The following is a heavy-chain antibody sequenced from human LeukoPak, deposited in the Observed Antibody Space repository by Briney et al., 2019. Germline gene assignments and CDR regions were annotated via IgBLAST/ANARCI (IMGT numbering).Heavy chain of an antibody. CDR3: ARPIAARPNWFDP. V-gene: IGHV1-2*02. CDR2: INPNSGGT. J-gene: IGHJ5*02. Sequence: ASVKVSCKASGYTFTGYYMHWVRQAPGQGLEWMGWINPNSGGTNYAQKFQGRVTMTRDTSISTAYMELSRLRSDDTAVYYCARPIAARPNWFDPWGQGTLVTVSS. D-gene: IGHD6-6*01. CDR1: GYTFTGYY.